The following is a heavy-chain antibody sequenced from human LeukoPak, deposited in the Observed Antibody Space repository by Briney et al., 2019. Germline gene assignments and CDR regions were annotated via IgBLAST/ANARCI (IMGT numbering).Heavy chain of an antibody. Sequence: GASVKVSCKASGVTFSSYAISWVRQAPGQGLEWMGRIIPILGIANYAQKFQGRVTITADKSTSTAYMELSSLRSEDTAVYYCAKSGSYSMGFDYWGQGTLVTVSS. CDR3: AKSGSYSMGFDY. J-gene: IGHJ4*02. D-gene: IGHD1-26*01. CDR1: GVTFSSYA. V-gene: IGHV1-69*04. CDR2: IIPILGIA.